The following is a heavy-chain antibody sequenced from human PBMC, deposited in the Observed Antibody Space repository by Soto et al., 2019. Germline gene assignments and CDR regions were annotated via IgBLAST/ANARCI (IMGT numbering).Heavy chain of an antibody. D-gene: IGHD3-10*01. CDR3: ARLPLWFGELPRNSYGMDV. J-gene: IGHJ6*02. CDR1: GYSFTSYW. Sequence: PGESLKISCKGYGYSFTSYWISWVRQMPGKGLEWMGRIDPSDSYTNYSPSFQGHVTISADKSISTAYLQWSSLKASDTAMYYCARLPLWFGELPRNSYGMDVWGQGTTVTVSS. V-gene: IGHV5-10-1*01. CDR2: IDPSDSYT.